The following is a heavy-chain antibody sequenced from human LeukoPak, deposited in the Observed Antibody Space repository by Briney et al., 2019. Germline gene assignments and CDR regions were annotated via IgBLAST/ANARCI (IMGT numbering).Heavy chain of an antibody. Sequence: ASVKVSCKASGYTFTSYYMHWVRQAPGQGLEWMGIINPSGGSTSYAQKFQGRVTMTTDTSTSTAYMELRSLRSDDTAVYYCARDDGSYYDFWSGYLTPRCYGMDVWGQGTTVTVSS. CDR2: INPSGGST. J-gene: IGHJ6*02. V-gene: IGHV1-46*01. D-gene: IGHD3-3*01. CDR3: ARDDGSYYDFWSGYLTPRCYGMDV. CDR1: GYTFTSYY.